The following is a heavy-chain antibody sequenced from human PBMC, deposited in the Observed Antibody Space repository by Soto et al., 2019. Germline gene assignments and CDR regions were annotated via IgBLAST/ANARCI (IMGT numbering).Heavy chain of an antibody. D-gene: IGHD1-26*01. CDR1: GYTFTSDD. J-gene: IGHJ4*02. CDR3: ARGLVGATTR. Sequence: QVQLVQSGAEVKKPGASVKVSCKASGYTFTSDDINWVRQATGQGLGWMGWMNPNSGNTGYAQKFKGRVTMTRNTSISTDYMGLSSPRSEDTAVYYCARGLVGATTRWGQGTLVTVSS. CDR2: MNPNSGNT. V-gene: IGHV1-8*01.